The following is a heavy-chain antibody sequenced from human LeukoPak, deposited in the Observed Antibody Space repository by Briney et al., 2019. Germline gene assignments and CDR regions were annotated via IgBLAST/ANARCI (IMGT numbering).Heavy chain of an antibody. CDR1: GSTFSSYA. Sequence: GGSLRLSCAASGSTFSSYAMSWVRQAPGKGLEWVSAISGSGGSTYYADSVKGRFTISRDNSKNTLYLQMNSLRAEDTAVYYCAKDLRGYSYGQSWGQGTLVTVSS. CDR3: AKDLRGYSYGQS. J-gene: IGHJ5*02. CDR2: ISGSGGST. V-gene: IGHV3-23*01. D-gene: IGHD5-18*01.